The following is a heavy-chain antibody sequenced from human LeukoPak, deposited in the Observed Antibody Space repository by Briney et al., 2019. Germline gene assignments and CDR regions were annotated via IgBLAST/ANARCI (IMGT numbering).Heavy chain of an antibody. V-gene: IGHV1-3*01. Sequence: ASVKVSCKASGYTFTSYAMYWVRQAPGQRLEWMGWINGGNDNTKYSEKFQGRVTITADESTSTAYMELSSLRSDGTAVYYCARDHSSGLYYFDYWGQGTLVTVSS. CDR3: ARDHSSGLYYFDY. D-gene: IGHD6-19*01. J-gene: IGHJ4*02. CDR2: INGGNDNT. CDR1: GYTFTSYA.